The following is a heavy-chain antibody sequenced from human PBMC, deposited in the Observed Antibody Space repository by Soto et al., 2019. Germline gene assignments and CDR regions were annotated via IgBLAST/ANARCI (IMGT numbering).Heavy chain of an antibody. Sequence: TSETLSLTCIVSDYSISSGYHWGWIRQPPGKGLECIGTIYQSGNTYYNPSLKSRVILSIDTSKNQFSLKLSTVTAADTAVYYCVRGKVNFDYWGKGILVTVSS. V-gene: IGHV4-38-2*02. CDR3: VRGKVNFDY. J-gene: IGHJ4*02. CDR1: DYSISSGYH. CDR2: IYQSGNT.